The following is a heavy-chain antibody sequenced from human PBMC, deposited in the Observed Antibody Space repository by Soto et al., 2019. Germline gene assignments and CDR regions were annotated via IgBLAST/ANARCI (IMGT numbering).Heavy chain of an antibody. CDR3: SRATDLDY. D-gene: IGHD3-3*01. CDR1: GFTFSSYS. V-gene: IGHV3-21*01. CDR2: ISTSSNYI. Sequence: EVQLVESGGGLVQPGGSLRLSCAASGFTFSSYSMNWVRQAPGKGLEWVSSISTSSNYIYYADSVKSRFTISRDNDKNSVIRQMNSLRAEDPTVYYCSRATDLDYRGKGHLVTVS. J-gene: IGHJ4*02.